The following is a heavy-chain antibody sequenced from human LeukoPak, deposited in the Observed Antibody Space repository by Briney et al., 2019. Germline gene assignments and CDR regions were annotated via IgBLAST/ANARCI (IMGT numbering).Heavy chain of an antibody. Sequence: SETLSLTCTVSGGSISSGGYYWSWIRQHPGKGLEWIGYIYYSGSTYYNPSLKSRVTISVDTSKNQFSLKLSSVTAADTAVYYCPTTDVDYMGAFDIWGQATMVTVSS. D-gene: IGHD4-11*01. V-gene: IGHV4-31*03. CDR3: PTTDVDYMGAFDI. J-gene: IGHJ3*02. CDR2: IYYSGST. CDR1: GGSISSGGYY.